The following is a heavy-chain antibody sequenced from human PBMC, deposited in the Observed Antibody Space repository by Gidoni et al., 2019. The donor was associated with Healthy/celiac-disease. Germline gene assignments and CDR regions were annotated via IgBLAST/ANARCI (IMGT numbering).Heavy chain of an antibody. CDR3: AKGGYYYDSSGYYVKGAYYFDY. CDR2: ISWNSGSI. Sequence: EVQLVESGGGLVQPGRSLRLSCAAPGFTFDDYAMHWVRQAPGKGLEWVSGISWNSGSIGYADSVKGRFTISRDNAKNSLYLQMNSLRAEDTALYYCAKGGYYYDSSGYYVKGAYYFDYWGQGTLVTVSS. CDR1: GFTFDDYA. D-gene: IGHD3-22*01. J-gene: IGHJ4*02. V-gene: IGHV3-9*01.